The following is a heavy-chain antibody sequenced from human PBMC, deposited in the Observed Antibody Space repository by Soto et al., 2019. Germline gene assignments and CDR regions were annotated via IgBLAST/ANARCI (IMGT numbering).Heavy chain of an antibody. Sequence: SETLSLTCTVSGGSISSYYWSWIRQPPGKGLEWIGYIYYSGSTNYNPSLKSRVTISVDTSKNQFSLKLSSVTAADTAVYYCASSNILTGYYPSYYYYYMDVWGKGTTVTVSS. CDR1: GGSISSYY. D-gene: IGHD3-9*01. J-gene: IGHJ6*03. CDR3: ASSNILTGYYPSYYYYYMDV. V-gene: IGHV4-59*01. CDR2: IYYSGST.